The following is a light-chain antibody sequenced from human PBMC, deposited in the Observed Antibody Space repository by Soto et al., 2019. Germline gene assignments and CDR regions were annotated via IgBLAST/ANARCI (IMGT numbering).Light chain of an antibody. V-gene: IGLV2-8*01. J-gene: IGLJ3*02. CDR3: AAWDDSLRGWV. Sequence: QSALSQPPSASGSPGQSVTISCTGSTSDIGPYTYISWYQQHPGKAPKLLIYEGTKRPSGVPDRFSASKSGSTASLTVSGLRPEDEADYYCAAWDDSLRGWVFGGGTKLTVL. CDR2: EGT. CDR1: TSDIGPYTY.